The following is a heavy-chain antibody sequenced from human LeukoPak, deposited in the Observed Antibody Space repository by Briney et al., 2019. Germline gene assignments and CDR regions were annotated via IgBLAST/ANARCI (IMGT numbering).Heavy chain of an antibody. CDR1: GYTFTSYY. Sequence: VASVKVSCKASGYTFTSYYMHWVRQAPGQGLEWMGIINPSGGSTSYAQKFQGRVTMTRDMSTSTVYMELSSLRSEDTAVCYCARDLGSRKNAFDIWGQGTMVTVSS. V-gene: IGHV1-46*01. D-gene: IGHD3-10*01. CDR2: INPSGGST. CDR3: ARDLGSRKNAFDI. J-gene: IGHJ3*02.